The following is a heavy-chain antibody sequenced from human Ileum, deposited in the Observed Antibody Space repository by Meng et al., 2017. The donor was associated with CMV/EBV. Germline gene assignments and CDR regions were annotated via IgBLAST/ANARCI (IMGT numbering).Heavy chain of an antibody. CDR2: INTRNGDT. Sequence: SCRTFGYKFIDYYIHWVRQAPGQGLEWLGWINTRNGDTRYTQNLQGRVTLTRDTSISTAYMDLSGLRSDDTAVYYCARGVGTSWFDPWGQGALVTVSS. CDR3: ARGVGTSWFDP. V-gene: IGHV1-2*02. D-gene: IGHD2-2*01. J-gene: IGHJ5*02. CDR1: GYKFIDYY.